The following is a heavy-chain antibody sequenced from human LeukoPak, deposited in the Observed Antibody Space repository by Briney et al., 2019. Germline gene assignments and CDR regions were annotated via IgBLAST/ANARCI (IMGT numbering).Heavy chain of an antibody. CDR1: GFTFSSYG. CDR2: IRYDGSNK. J-gene: IGHJ3*02. V-gene: IGHV3-30*02. Sequence: GGSLRLSRAASGFTFSSYGMHWVRQAPGKGLEWVAFIRYDGSNKYYADSVKGRFTISRDNSKNTLYLQMNSLRAEDTAVYYCAKVPRRKVDAFDIWGQGTMVTVSS. CDR3: AKVPRRKVDAFDI.